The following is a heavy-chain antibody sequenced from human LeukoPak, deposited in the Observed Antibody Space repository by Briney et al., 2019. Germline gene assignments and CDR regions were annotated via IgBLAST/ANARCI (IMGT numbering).Heavy chain of an antibody. CDR3: ARDLVWDYYYYYGMDV. J-gene: IGHJ6*02. D-gene: IGHD2-2*01. CDR1: GYTFTGYY. Sequence: ASVTVSCKASGYTFTGYYMHWVRQAPGQGLEWMGWINPNSGGTNYAQKFQGRVTMTRDTSISTAYMELSRLRSDDTAVYYCARDLVWDYYYYYGMDVWGQGTTVTVSS. V-gene: IGHV1-2*02. CDR2: INPNSGGT.